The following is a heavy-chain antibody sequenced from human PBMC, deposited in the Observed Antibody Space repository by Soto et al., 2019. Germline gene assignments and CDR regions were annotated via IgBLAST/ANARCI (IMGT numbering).Heavy chain of an antibody. V-gene: IGHV6-1*01. J-gene: IGHJ4*02. CDR1: GDSVSRNSAG. Sequence: QLQQSGPGLVKPSQTLSLTCAISGDSVSRNSAGWNWIRQSPSKGLEWLGRTYYRSKWYNDYAVSVKSRITINPDTSKNSFSVQLNSVTPEDTAVYFCARDLIDGLFESWGQGTPVTVSS. D-gene: IGHD2-21*02. CDR3: ARDLIDGLFES. CDR2: TYYRSKWYN.